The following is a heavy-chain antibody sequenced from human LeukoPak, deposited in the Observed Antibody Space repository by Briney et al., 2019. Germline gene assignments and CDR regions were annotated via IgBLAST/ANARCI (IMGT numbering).Heavy chain of an antibody. V-gene: IGHV1-69*06. D-gene: IGHD3-22*01. CDR2: VIPIFGTA. Sequence: ASVKVSCKASGGTFSSYAISWVRQAPGQGLEWMGGVIPIFGTANYAQKFQGRVTITADKSTSTAYMELSSLRSEDTAVYYCARVWYYDSSGYPGWAMDVWGKGTTVTVSS. CDR3: ARVWYYDSSGYPGWAMDV. CDR1: GGTFSSYA. J-gene: IGHJ6*03.